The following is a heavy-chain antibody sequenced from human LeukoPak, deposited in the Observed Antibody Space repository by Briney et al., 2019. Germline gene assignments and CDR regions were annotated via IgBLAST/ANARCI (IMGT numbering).Heavy chain of an antibody. V-gene: IGHV3-21*01. CDR2: ISSSSNYI. CDR3: ARVGTRGDFVY. D-gene: IGHD7-27*01. CDR1: GFTFSSYS. J-gene: IGHJ4*02. Sequence: GASLRLCCAAAGFTFSSYSMNWVRQAPGKGLEWVSSISSSSNYIYYADSLKGRFTISRDNAKNSLYLQMNSLRAEATAVYYCARVGTRGDFVYWGQGTLVTVSS.